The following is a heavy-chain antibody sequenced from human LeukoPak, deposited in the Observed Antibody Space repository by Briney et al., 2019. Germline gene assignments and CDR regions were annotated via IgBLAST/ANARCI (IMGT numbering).Heavy chain of an antibody. V-gene: IGHV4-4*02. D-gene: IGHD1-14*01. CDR2: ISYSGRT. CDR1: GGSISSSNW. Sequence: SGTLSLTCAVSGGSISSSNWWSWVRQPPGKGLEWIGSISYSGRTYYNPSLESRVTISVDASKNQFSLELNSVTAADTAVYYCARDQQYHRPAGWFDPWGQGTLVTVSS. CDR3: ARDQQYHRPAGWFDP. J-gene: IGHJ5*02.